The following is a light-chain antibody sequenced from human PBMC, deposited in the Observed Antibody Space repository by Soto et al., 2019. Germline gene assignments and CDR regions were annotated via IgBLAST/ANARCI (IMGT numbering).Light chain of an antibody. CDR3: SSYTSTTPRV. J-gene: IGLJ3*02. CDR2: DVT. Sequence: QSALTQPASVSVSPGQSITISCTGTSSDVGGYNYVSWYQHHPGKAPKLVIYDVTNRPSGVSDRFSGSKSGNTASLTISGVQAEDEADYYCSSYTSTTPRVFGGGTKLTAL. V-gene: IGLV2-14*03. CDR1: SSDVGGYNY.